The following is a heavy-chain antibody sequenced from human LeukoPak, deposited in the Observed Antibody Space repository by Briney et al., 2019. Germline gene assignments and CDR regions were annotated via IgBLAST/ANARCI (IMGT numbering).Heavy chain of an antibody. CDR3: AKCGGGSTNCYGAFDI. CDR2: ISGSGGST. D-gene: IGHD2-2*01. Sequence: GGSLSLSWAASGFTFSSHALGWVRQPPGKGLEGVSGISGSGGSTYYADSVKGRFTISRDNPKNTVYLQMNSLSAEDTAVYYCAKCGGGSTNCYGAFDIWGQGTRVTVSS. J-gene: IGHJ3*02. CDR1: GFTFSSHA. V-gene: IGHV3-23*01.